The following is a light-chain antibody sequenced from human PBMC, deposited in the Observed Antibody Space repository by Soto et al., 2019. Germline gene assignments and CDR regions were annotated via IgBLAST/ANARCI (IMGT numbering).Light chain of an antibody. V-gene: IGKV3-20*01. Sequence: EIVLTQSPGTLSLSPGERATLSCRASQSVSSSYLAWYQQKPGQAPRHLIYGASSRATGIPDRFSGSGSGTDVTLTISRLEPEDVAVYYCLQYGSSPYTFGQGTKLEIK. CDR1: QSVSSSY. CDR3: LQYGSSPYT. J-gene: IGKJ2*01. CDR2: GAS.